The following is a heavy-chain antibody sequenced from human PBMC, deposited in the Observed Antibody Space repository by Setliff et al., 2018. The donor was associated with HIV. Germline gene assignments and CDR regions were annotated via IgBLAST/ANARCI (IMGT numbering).Heavy chain of an antibody. CDR3: VNLPFFYYYYMDV. V-gene: IGHV1-69*13. J-gene: IGHJ6*03. CDR1: GDTFNNYA. Sequence: GPSVKVSCKASGDTFNNYAIGWVRQAPGQGLEWMGGILPVSGAANYAQKFQGRVTITADESTATFYMEMSTLRSEDTAVYYCVNLPFFYYYYMDVWGEGTPVTVSS. CDR2: ILPVSGAA.